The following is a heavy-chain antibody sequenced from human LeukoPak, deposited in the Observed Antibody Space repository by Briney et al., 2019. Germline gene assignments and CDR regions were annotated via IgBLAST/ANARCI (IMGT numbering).Heavy chain of an antibody. V-gene: IGHV3-7*01. Sequence: PGGSLRLSCAASGFTFSSYWMSWVRQAPGKGLEWVANIKQDGSEKYYVDSVKGRFTISRDNAKNSLYLQMNSLRAEDTAVYYCAGGYSGYDRCPGYWGQGTLVTVSS. CDR3: AGGYSGYDRCPGY. CDR1: GFTFSSYW. D-gene: IGHD5-12*01. J-gene: IGHJ4*02. CDR2: IKQDGSEK.